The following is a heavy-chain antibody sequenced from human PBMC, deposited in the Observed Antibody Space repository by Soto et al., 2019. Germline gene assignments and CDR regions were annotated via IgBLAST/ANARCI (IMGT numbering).Heavy chain of an antibody. D-gene: IGHD3-22*01. CDR2: ISYDGSNK. CDR1: GFTFSSYA. J-gene: IGHJ4*02. CDR3: ARGQTYYYDSSGYKFDY. V-gene: IGHV3-30-3*01. Sequence: QVQLVESGGGVVQPGRSLRLSCAASGFTFSSYAMHWVRQAPGKGLEWVAVISYDGSNKYYADSVKGRFTISRDNSKNTLYLQMNSLRAEDTAVYYCARGQTYYYDSSGYKFDYWGQGTLVTVSS.